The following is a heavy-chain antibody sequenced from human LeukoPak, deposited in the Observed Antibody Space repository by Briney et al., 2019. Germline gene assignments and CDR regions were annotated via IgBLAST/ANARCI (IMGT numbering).Heavy chain of an antibody. CDR3: ARDLYSSGWLLPGY. J-gene: IGHJ4*02. CDR1: GYTFTGYY. Sequence: ASVKVSCKASGYTFTGYYMHWVRQAPGQGLEWMGWISAYNGNTNYAQKLQGRVTMTTDTSTSTAYMELRSLRSDDTAVYYCARDLYSSGWLLPGYLGQGTLVTVSS. CDR2: ISAYNGNT. D-gene: IGHD6-19*01. V-gene: IGHV1-18*04.